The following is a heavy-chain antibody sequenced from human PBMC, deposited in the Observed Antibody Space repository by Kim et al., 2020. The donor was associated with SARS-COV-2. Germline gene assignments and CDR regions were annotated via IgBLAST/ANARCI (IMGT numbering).Heavy chain of an antibody. V-gene: IGHV1-2*02. CDR1: GYTFTGYY. CDR3: ASPYSSSWYLSLHPTPYYYYGMDV. J-gene: IGHJ6*02. Sequence: ASVKVSCKASGYTFTGYYMHWVRQAPGQGLEWMGWINPNSGGTNYAQKFQGRVTMTRDTSISTAYMELSRLRSDDTAVYYCASPYSSSWYLSLHPTPYYYYGMDVWGQGTTVTVSS. D-gene: IGHD6-13*01. CDR2: INPNSGGT.